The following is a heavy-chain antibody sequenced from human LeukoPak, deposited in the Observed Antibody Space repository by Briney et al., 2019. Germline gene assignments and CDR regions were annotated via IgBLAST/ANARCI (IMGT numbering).Heavy chain of an antibody. CDR2: IYYSGST. Sequence: SETLSLTCTVSGGSISSYYWSWLRQPPGKGLEWIGYIYYSGSTNYNPSLKSRVTISVDTSKNQLSLKLTSVTAADTAVYYCARGYYDSSGSYYFDYWGQGTLVTVSS. CDR3: ARGYYDSSGSYYFDY. D-gene: IGHD3-22*01. V-gene: IGHV4-59*01. CDR1: GGSISSYY. J-gene: IGHJ4*02.